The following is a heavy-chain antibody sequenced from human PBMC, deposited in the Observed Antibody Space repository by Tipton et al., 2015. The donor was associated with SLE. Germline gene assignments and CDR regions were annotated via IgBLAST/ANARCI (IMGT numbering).Heavy chain of an antibody. CDR1: GGSISNSY. V-gene: IGHV4-59*07. J-gene: IGHJ2*01. CDR3: ARRVPHRYYFDL. Sequence: TLSLTCTVSGGSISNSYWTWVRQPPGKGLEWIGSIFYTGSVHDNPSLTGRVTMSLDTSKSQFSLRLTSVSAEDTAMYFCARRVPHRYYFDLWGRGNLVTVSS. CDR2: IFYTGSV. D-gene: IGHD1-26*01.